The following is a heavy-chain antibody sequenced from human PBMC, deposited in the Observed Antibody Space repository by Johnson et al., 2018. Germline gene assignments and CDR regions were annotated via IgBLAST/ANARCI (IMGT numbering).Heavy chain of an antibody. D-gene: IGHD6-19*01. CDR3: AKAEEWLVRDAFDI. V-gene: IGHV4-39*01. CDR1: GGSISRSNFY. CDR2: IYYSGST. Sequence: QVQLQESGPGLVKSSETLSLTCTVSGGSISRSNFYWGWIRQPPGKGLEWIGSIYYSGSTYYNPSLKSRVTISVDTSKNQFSLKLSSVTAADPAVYYWAKAEEWLVRDAFDIWGQGTMVTVSS. J-gene: IGHJ3*02.